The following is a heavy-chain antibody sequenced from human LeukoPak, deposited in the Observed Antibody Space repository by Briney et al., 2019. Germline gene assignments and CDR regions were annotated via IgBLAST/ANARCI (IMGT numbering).Heavy chain of an antibody. CDR1: GGSISSGGYF. D-gene: IGHD2-2*01. Sequence: SETLSLTCTVSGGSISSGGYFWSWIRQPAGKGLEWIGRFYASGSTNYNPSLQSRVTISVDTSKNQFSLKLTSVTAADTAVYYCARSGCSSTGCLAFFKEKLDHWGQGALVTVSS. V-gene: IGHV4-61*02. CDR2: FYASGST. J-gene: IGHJ4*02. CDR3: ARSGCSSTGCLAFFKEKLDH.